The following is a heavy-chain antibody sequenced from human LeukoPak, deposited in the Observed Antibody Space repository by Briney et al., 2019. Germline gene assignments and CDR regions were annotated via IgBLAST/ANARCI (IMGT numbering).Heavy chain of an antibody. Sequence: SETLSLTCTVSGGSIRSYYWSWIRQPPGKGLEWLGYIHYDGSTNYNPSLKSRVTISVDTSKNQFSLKLSSVTAADTALYYCARATAGTGYYFDYWGQGTLVTVSS. CDR1: GGSIRSYY. V-gene: IGHV4-59*01. J-gene: IGHJ4*02. CDR2: IHYDGST. D-gene: IGHD6-13*01. CDR3: ARATAGTGYYFDY.